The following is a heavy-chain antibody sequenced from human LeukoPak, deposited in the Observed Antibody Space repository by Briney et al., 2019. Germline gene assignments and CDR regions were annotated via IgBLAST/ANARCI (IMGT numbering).Heavy chain of an antibody. D-gene: IGHD2-15*01. Sequence: SETLSLTCTVSGGSISSSSYYWGWIRQPPGKGLEWIGSIYYSGSTYYNPSLKSRVTISVDTSKNQFSLKLSSVTAADTAVYFCARHPFATPFDYWGPGTLVTVSS. CDR1: GGSISSSSYY. CDR2: IYYSGST. V-gene: IGHV4-39*01. J-gene: IGHJ4*02. CDR3: ARHPFATPFDY.